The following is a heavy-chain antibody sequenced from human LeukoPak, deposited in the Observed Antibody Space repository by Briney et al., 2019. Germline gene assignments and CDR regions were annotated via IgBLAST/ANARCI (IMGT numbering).Heavy chain of an antibody. V-gene: IGHV1-24*01. Sequence: ASVKVPCKVSGYTLTELSMHWVRQAPGKGLEWMGGFDPEDGETIYAQKFQGRVTMTEDTSTDTAYMELSSLRSEDTAVYYCATDLRTAMVSEGIFFDYWGQGTLVTVSS. CDR1: GYTLTELS. CDR2: FDPEDGET. CDR3: ATDLRTAMVSEGIFFDY. D-gene: IGHD5-18*01. J-gene: IGHJ4*02.